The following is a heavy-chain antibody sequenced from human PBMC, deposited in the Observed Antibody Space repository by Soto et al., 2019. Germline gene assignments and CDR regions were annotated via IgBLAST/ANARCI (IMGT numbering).Heavy chain of an antibody. J-gene: IGHJ4*02. CDR2: MEPSTGRT. D-gene: IGHD1-26*01. V-gene: IGHV1-8*01. Sequence: GASVNVCCKSSGYSLTSLDINFLRQTAGQGLEWMGWMEPSTGRTGYAQKFQGRVTMTRDTSINTAYMELTTLTSDDTAFYYCARGVSAGVDYWGQGTLVTVSS. CDR3: ARGVSAGVDY. CDR1: GYSLTSLD.